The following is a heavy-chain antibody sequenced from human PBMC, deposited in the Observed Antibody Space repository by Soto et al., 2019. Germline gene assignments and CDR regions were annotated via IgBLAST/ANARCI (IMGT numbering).Heavy chain of an antibody. Sequence: ASVKVSCKASGGTFSSYAISWVRQAPGQGLEWMGGIIPIFGTANYAQKFQGRVTITADESTSTAYMELSSLRSEDTAVYYCARVGPQYSYDPRGFDYWGQGTLVTVSS. CDR1: GGTFSSYA. V-gene: IGHV1-69*13. D-gene: IGHD5-18*01. CDR2: IIPIFGTA. J-gene: IGHJ4*02. CDR3: ARVGPQYSYDPRGFDY.